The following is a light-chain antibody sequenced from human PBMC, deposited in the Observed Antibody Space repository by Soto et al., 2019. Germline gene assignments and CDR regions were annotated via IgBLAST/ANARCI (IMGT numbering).Light chain of an antibody. J-gene: IGKJ1*01. V-gene: IGKV3-15*01. Sequence: EIMMTQSPATLSVSPGERATLSCRASQSVSSNLAWYQQKPGQAPRLLIYGASTRATGIPARFSGSGSGTEFTLTISSLQSADFAVYYCQQYNSWPPWTFVQGTKVDIK. CDR3: QQYNSWPPWT. CDR1: QSVSSN. CDR2: GAS.